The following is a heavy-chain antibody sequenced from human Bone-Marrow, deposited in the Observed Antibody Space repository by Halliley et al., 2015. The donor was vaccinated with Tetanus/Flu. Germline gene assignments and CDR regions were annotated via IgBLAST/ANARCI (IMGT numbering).Heavy chain of an antibody. D-gene: IGHD6-19*01. V-gene: IGHV5-51*03. CDR1: GYNFVNNW. CDR2: IYPDDSDT. CDR3: ARRRAGGWCFDF. Sequence: QLVQSGAEARQPGESLKISCASYGYNFVNNWIAWVRQVPGKGLEWMGIIYPDDSDTIYSPPFQGRVTISTDKSTSATYLHWSSLRASDPAIYYCARRRAGGWCFDFWGQGTLVTVSS. J-gene: IGHJ4*02.